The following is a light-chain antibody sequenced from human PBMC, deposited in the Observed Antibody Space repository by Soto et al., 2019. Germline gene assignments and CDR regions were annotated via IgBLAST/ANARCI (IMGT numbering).Light chain of an antibody. CDR1: ISDVSGYNF. CDR2: DVS. V-gene: IGLV2-14*03. J-gene: IGLJ1*01. CDR3: SSYPSSNTYV. Sequence: QSALTQPASVSGSPGQSITISCTGTISDVSGYNFVSWYQQYPGKAPKLMIYDVSNRPSGVSNRFSGSKSGNTASLTISGLQAEDEADYYCSSYPSSNTYVFGAGIKLTVL.